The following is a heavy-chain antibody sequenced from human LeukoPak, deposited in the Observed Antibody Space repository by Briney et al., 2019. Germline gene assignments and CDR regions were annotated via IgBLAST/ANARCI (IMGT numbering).Heavy chain of an antibody. Sequence: SETLSLTCTVSGGSISSYYWSWIRQPPGKGLEWIGYIYYSGSTNYNPSLKSRVTISVDTSKNQFSLKLSSVTAADTAVYYCARVPYDFWSGYYYYMDVWGKGTTVTVSS. CDR1: GGSISSYY. V-gene: IGHV4-59*01. D-gene: IGHD3-3*01. J-gene: IGHJ6*03. CDR3: ARVPYDFWSGYYYYMDV. CDR2: IYYSGST.